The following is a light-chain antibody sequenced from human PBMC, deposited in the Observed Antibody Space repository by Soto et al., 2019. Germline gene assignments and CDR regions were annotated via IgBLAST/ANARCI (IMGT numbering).Light chain of an antibody. CDR2: GAS. V-gene: IGKV1-39*01. CDR3: QHSFSVPPWT. Sequence: DIQMTQSPSSLSAPVGDTVTITCRASQNIDMYLNWYQQRPGKAPKVLISGASNLQSGVPARFSGSGSGTDFSLAIHSLQPEDFATYCCQHSFSVPPWTFGQGTKVEVK. CDR1: QNIDMY. J-gene: IGKJ1*01.